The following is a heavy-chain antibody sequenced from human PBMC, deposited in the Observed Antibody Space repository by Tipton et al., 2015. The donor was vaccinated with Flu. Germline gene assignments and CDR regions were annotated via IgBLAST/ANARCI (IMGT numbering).Heavy chain of an antibody. V-gene: IGHV4-39*07. Sequence: TLSLTCSVSGGPITSSSYYWGWIRQPPGRPLEWVGSIYYTGYRYDNPSLKSRLAMSIDTSQSQFSLRLYSMTAADTAVYYCAKVKFVWVESWAQGTLVTVSS. J-gene: IGHJ5*01. CDR1: GGPITSSSYY. CDR3: AKVKFVWVES. CDR2: IYYTGYR.